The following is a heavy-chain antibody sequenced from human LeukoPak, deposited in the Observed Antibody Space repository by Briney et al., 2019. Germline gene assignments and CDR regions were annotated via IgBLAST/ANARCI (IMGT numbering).Heavy chain of an antibody. J-gene: IGHJ3*02. V-gene: IGHV3-23*01. Sequence: GGSLRLSCAASGFTFSGYAMSWVRQAPGKGLEWVSAISGSGGSTYYADSVKGRFTISRDNSKNTLYLQMNSLRAEDTAVYYCAKDGCGGDCLFAFDIWGQGTMVTVSS. CDR2: ISGSGGST. D-gene: IGHD2-21*02. CDR3: AKDGCGGDCLFAFDI. CDR1: GFTFSGYA.